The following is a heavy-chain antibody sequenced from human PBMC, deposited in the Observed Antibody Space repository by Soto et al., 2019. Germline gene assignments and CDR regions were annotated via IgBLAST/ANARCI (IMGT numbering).Heavy chain of an antibody. V-gene: IGHV3-66*01. CDR3: AREGVVAASD. Sequence: APGKGLEWVSVIYSGGSTNYADSVKGRFTISRDNSKNTLYLQMNSLRAEDTAVYYCAREGVVAASDWGQGTLVTVSS. J-gene: IGHJ4*02. CDR2: IYSGGST. D-gene: IGHD2-15*01.